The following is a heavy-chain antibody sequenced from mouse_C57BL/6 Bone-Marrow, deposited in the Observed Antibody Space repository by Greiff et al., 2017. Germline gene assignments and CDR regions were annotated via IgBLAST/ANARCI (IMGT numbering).Heavy chain of an antibody. CDR3: SSFDGNYFDF. D-gene: IGHD2-3*01. J-gene: IGHJ2*01. CDR1: GFNIKDDY. V-gene: IGHV14-4*01. Sequence: LVESGAELVRPGASVKLSCTASGFNIKDDYIHWVKQRPEQGLEWIGWIDPEIGDTEYASKFQGKATITSETSSNTAYLPLSSLTSEDTAVYYCSSFDGNYFDFWGQGTPLTVAS. CDR2: IDPEIGDT.